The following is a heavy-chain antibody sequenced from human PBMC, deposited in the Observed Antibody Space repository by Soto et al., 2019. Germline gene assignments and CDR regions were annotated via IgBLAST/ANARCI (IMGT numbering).Heavy chain of an antibody. Sequence: ASVKVSCKASGYTFRSYGISWVRQAPGQGLEWVGWISAYNGDTHYAPKFQDSITLTTETSTYTDYMELRILRLDDTAVYYCAKPTTIFTPLGGMDVWGQVTTVTVSS. J-gene: IGHJ6*02. CDR3: AKPTTIFTPLGGMDV. D-gene: IGHD1-1*01. V-gene: IGHV1-18*04. CDR2: ISAYNGDT. CDR1: GYTFRSYG.